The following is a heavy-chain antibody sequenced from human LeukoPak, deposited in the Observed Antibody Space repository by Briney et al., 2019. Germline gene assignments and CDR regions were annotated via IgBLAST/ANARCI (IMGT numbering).Heavy chain of an antibody. Sequence: PSETLSLTCTVSGGSISSGSYYWSWIRQPAGKGLEWIGRIYTSGSTNYNPSLKSRVTMSVDTSKNQFSLKLSSVTAADTAVYYCAGAGRITIFGVAKDQFDYWGQGTLVTVSS. CDR3: AGAGRITIFGVAKDQFDY. V-gene: IGHV4-61*02. D-gene: IGHD3-3*01. CDR1: GGSISSGSYY. CDR2: IYTSGST. J-gene: IGHJ4*02.